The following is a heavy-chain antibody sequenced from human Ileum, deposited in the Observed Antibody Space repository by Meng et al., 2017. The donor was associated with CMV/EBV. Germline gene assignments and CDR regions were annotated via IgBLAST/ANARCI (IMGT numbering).Heavy chain of an antibody. CDR3: ARDFDY. V-gene: IGHV3-30-3*01. CDR2: VVNDGNKK. J-gene: IGHJ4*02. Sequence: QVPLVESGGGVVQPGRSLRLSCAASGFTFSNYEMHWVRQAPGKGLEWVTLVVNDGNKKYYADSVKGRFTISRDNSAKMVYLEMNNLRPEDTAIYYCARDFDYWGQGTLVTVSS. CDR1: GFTFSNYE.